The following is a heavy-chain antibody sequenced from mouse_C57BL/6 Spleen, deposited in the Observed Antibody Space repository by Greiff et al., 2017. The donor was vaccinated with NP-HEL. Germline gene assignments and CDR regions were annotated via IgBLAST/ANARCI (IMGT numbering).Heavy chain of an antibody. CDR1: GYSITSGYY. CDR2: ISYDGSN. V-gene: IGHV3-6*01. CDR3: ARGGLFYAMDY. D-gene: IGHD3-1*01. Sequence: LQESGPGLVKPSQSLSLTCSVTGYSITSGYYWNWIRQFPGNKLEWMGYISYDGSNNYNPSLKNRISITRDTSKNQFFLKLNSVTTEDTATYYCARGGLFYAMDYWGQGTSVTVSS. J-gene: IGHJ4*01.